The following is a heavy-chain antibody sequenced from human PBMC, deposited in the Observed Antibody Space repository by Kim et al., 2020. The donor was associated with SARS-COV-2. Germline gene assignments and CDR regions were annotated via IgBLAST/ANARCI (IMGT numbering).Heavy chain of an antibody. Sequence: GESLKISCKGSGYMFDSAWIAWVRQVPGKGLEWMGIIHPGNSETTYSPPFEGQVTMSADMSVTTAYLQWSSLKVSDTATYYCARAPSSGTNSTGFYYYRGRDVWGHGTTV. CDR1: GYMFDSAW. CDR2: IHPGNSET. D-gene: IGHD1-26*01. J-gene: IGHJ6*02. V-gene: IGHV5-51*01. CDR3: ARAPSSGTNSTGFYYYRGRDV.